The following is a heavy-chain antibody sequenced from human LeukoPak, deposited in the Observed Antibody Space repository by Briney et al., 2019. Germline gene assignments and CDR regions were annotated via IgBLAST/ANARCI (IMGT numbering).Heavy chain of an antibody. D-gene: IGHD6-25*01. CDR2: FYTSGST. V-gene: IGHV4-4*07. Sequence: SETLSLTCTVSGGSISSYYWSWIRQPAGKGLEWIGRFYTSGSTHYNPSLKSRVTMSIDTSKNQFSLKLSSVTAADTAVYYCARDARPHYYFDYWGQGTLVTVSS. CDR3: ARDARPHYYFDY. J-gene: IGHJ4*02. CDR1: GGSISSYY.